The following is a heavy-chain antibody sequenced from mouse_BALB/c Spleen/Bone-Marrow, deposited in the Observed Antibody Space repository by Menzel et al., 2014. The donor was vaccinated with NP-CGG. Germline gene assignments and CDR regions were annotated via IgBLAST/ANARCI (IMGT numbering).Heavy chain of an antibody. CDR2: ISDGGSYT. D-gene: IGHD1-1*01. J-gene: IGHJ3*01. Sequence: EVKLMESGGGLVKPRGSLKLSCAASGFTFSDYYMYWVRQTPEKRLEWVATISDGGSYTYYPDSVKGRFTISRDNAKNNLYLQMNSLKSEDTAMYYCANYYGSTWFAYWGQGALVTVSA. V-gene: IGHV5-4*02. CDR3: ANYYGSTWFAY. CDR1: GFTFSDYY.